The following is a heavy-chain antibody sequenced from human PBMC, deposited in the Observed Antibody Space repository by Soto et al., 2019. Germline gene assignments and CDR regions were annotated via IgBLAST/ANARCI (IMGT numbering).Heavy chain of an antibody. CDR1: GFTFRNAW. J-gene: IGHJ4*02. D-gene: IGHD2-15*01. Sequence: GGSLRLSCAASGFTFRNAWMSWVRHAPGKGLEWVGRIKSKTDGVTTDYAAPVKGRFTISRDDSKNTLYLQMNSLKTEYTAVYYCTLYLVVAPPVSSPYYRGQGTLLTASS. V-gene: IGHV3-15*01. CDR2: IKSKTDGVTT. CDR3: TLYLVVAPPVSSPYY.